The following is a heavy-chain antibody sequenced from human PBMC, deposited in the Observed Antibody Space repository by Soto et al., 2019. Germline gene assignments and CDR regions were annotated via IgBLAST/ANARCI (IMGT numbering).Heavy chain of an antibody. CDR2: IIPILGIA. V-gene: IGHV1-69*02. Sequence: QVQLVQSGAEVKKPGSSVKVSCKASGGTFSSYTISWVRQAPGQGLEWMGRIIPILGIANYAQKFQGRVTITADKSTSTAYMELSSLRSEDTAVYYCARGQEMAPFAFDIWGQGTMVTVSS. CDR3: ARGQEMAPFAFDI. J-gene: IGHJ3*02. CDR1: GGTFSSYT.